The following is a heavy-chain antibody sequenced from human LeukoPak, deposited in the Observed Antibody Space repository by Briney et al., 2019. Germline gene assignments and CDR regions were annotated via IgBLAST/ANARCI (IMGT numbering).Heavy chain of an antibody. D-gene: IGHD6-19*01. CDR2: IYSSGST. J-gene: IGHJ4*02. Sequence: SETLSLTCTVSGGSISGHYWTWIRQPAGRGLEWIGRIYSSGSTYYNPSLMSRVTISLDTSNNQFSLRVTSVTAADTAVYYCAIGKEMTAVAGYYSFDYWGQGTLVSVSS. V-gene: IGHV4-4*07. CDR1: GGSISGHY. CDR3: AIGKEMTAVAGYYSFDY.